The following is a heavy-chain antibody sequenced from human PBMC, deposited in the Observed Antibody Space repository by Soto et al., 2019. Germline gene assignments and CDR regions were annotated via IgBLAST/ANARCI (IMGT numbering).Heavy chain of an antibody. V-gene: IGHV3-23*01. CDR3: AKFQVEGYHNYYGMDV. Sequence: LRLSCAASGFTFSSYAFSWVRQAPGKGLEWVSTISVSGHDTYYADSVRGRFTISRDNSRDTLYLEMNSLRAEDTALYYCAKFQVEGYHNYYGMDVWGQGTTVTVSS. J-gene: IGHJ6*02. CDR2: ISVSGHDT. CDR1: GFTFSSYA.